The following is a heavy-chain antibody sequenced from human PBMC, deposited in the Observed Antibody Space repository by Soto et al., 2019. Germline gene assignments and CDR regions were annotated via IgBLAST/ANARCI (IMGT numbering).Heavy chain of an antibody. CDR3: ARGEDILVFVAATPPYYYGMDV. V-gene: IGHV1-69*06. Sequence: ASVKVSCKASGGTFSSYAIRWVRQAPGQGLEWMGGIIPIFGTANYAQKFQGRVTITADKSTSTAYMELSSLRSEDTAVYYCARGEDILVFVAATPPYYYGMDVWGQGTTVTVSS. D-gene: IGHD2-15*01. J-gene: IGHJ6*02. CDR2: IIPIFGTA. CDR1: GGTFSSYA.